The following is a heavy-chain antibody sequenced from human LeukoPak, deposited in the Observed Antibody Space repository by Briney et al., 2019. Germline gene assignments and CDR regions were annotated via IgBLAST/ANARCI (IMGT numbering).Heavy chain of an antibody. J-gene: IGHJ5*02. Sequence: SETLSLTCTVSGAPISSYYWSWIRQPAGKALEWIGRIYVTGSTTYNPSLESRVTMSLDTSKNHFSLKLRSVTAGDTAVYYCARDSGTTGEVKFDPWGQGTLVTVSS. V-gene: IGHV4-4*07. CDR1: GAPISSYY. D-gene: IGHD1-7*01. CDR3: ARDSGTTGEVKFDP. CDR2: IYVTGST.